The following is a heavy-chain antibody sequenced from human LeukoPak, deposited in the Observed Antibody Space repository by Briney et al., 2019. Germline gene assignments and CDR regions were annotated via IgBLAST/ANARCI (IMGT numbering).Heavy chain of an antibody. CDR3: AREQVVVGRGYYGMDV. D-gene: IGHD2-2*01. Sequence: GGSLRLSCAASGFTVSSNYMNWVRQAPGKGLEWVSVMYSGGSTFYGDSVKGRFTISRDNSMNTLYLQMKSLRVEDTAVYYCAREQVVVGRGYYGMDVWGQGTTVTVSS. V-gene: IGHV3-66*01. J-gene: IGHJ6*02. CDR1: GFTVSSNY. CDR2: MYSGGST.